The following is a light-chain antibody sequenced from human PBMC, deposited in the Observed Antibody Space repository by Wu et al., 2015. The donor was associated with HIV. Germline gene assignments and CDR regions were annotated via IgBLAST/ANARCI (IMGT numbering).Light chain of an antibody. CDR2: GSF. CDR1: QSVSNS. J-gene: IGKJ1*01. Sequence: EVVMTQSPATLSVSPGERATLSCRTSQSVSNSLAWYQHEPGQGPRLLIYGSFTRASGTPARFSGSGSGTEFTLTISDIQSEDFAVYYCQHYHNWPPWTFGQGTKV. V-gene: IGKV3-15*01. CDR3: QHYHNWPPWT.